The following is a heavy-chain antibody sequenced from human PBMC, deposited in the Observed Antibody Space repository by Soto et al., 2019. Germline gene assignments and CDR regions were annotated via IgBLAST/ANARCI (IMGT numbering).Heavy chain of an antibody. Sequence: GGSLRLSCAASGFTFSSYAMHWVRQAPGKGLEWVAVISYDGSNKYYADSVKGRFTISRDNSKNTLYLQMNSLRAEDTAVYYCARGKKTRYYYYGMDVWGQGTTVTVSS. CDR2: ISYDGSNK. CDR3: ARGKKTRYYYYGMDV. J-gene: IGHJ6*02. V-gene: IGHV3-30-3*01. CDR1: GFTFSSYA.